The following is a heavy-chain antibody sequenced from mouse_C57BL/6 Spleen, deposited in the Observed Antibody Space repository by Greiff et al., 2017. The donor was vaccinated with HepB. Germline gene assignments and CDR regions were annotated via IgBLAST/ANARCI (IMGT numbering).Heavy chain of an antibody. CDR2: IYPGDGDT. Sequence: VQLQQSGPELVKPGASVKISCKASGYAFSSSWMNWVKQRPGKGLEWIGRIYPGDGDTNYNGKFKGKATLTADKSSSTAYMQLSSLTSEDSAVYFCARSRVVATKDAMDYWGQGTSVTVSS. V-gene: IGHV1-82*01. D-gene: IGHD1-1*01. CDR3: ARSRVVATKDAMDY. CDR1: GYAFSSSW. J-gene: IGHJ4*01.